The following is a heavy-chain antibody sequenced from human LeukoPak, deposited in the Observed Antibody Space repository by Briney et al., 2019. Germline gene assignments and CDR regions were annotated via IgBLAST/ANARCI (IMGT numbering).Heavy chain of an antibody. V-gene: IGHV4-34*01. D-gene: IGHD4-17*01. Sequence: PETLSLTCAVYGGSFSGYYWSWIRQPPGKGLEWIGEINHSGSTNYNPSLKSRVTISVDTSKNQFSLKLSSVTAADTAVYYCARGPYGDYLSWFDPWGQGTLVTVSS. CDR3: ARGPYGDYLSWFDP. J-gene: IGHJ5*02. CDR2: INHSGST. CDR1: GGSFSGYY.